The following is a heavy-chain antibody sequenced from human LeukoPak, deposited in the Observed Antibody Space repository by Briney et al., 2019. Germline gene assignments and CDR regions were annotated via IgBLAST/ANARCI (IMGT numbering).Heavy chain of an antibody. D-gene: IGHD2-2*01. CDR2: INPNSGGT. J-gene: IGHJ4*02. CDR3: VPDCSSTACLFDY. V-gene: IGHV1-2*06. CDR1: GYTFTGYY. Sequence: GASVKVSCKASGYTFTGYYMHWVRQAPGQGLDWMGRINPNSGGTNYAQKFQGRVTMTRDTSISTAYMELSRLTSDDTAVFYCVPDCSSTACLFDYWGQGTLVTVSS.